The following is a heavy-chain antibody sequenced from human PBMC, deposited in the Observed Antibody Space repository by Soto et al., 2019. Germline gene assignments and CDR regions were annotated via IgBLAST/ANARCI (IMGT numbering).Heavy chain of an antibody. CDR2: TYYRSKWYN. CDR3: ARGSWDDVSGHYYMDV. V-gene: IGHV6-1*01. Sequence: QVQLQQSGPGLVKPSQTLSLTCDISGDSVSSNSAGWNWIRQTPSRGLEWLGRTYYRSKWYNNFAVSVKRRLSVNPDTAKNQFSLQLNSVTPADTAVYYCARGSWDDVSGHYYMDVWGKGTTVTVSS. CDR1: GDSVSSNSAG. J-gene: IGHJ6*03. D-gene: IGHD1-1*01.